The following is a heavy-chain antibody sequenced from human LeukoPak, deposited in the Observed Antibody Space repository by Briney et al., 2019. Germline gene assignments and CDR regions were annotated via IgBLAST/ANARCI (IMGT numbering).Heavy chain of an antibody. J-gene: IGHJ4*02. V-gene: IGHV3-72*01. CDR2: IRNKANSYTT. CDR3: TRLVGAND. CDR1: GFTFSDHA. D-gene: IGHD1-26*01. Sequence: GGSLRLSCAASGFTFSDHAMDWVRQAPGKGLEWVGRIRNKANSYTTEYAAPVQGRFTVPRDDSKNSLYLQMNSMKTEDTAVYYCTRLVGANDWGQGTLVTVSS.